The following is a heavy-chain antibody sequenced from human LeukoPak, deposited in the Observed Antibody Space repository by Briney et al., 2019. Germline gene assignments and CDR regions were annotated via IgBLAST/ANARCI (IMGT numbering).Heavy chain of an antibody. CDR3: ARAPGLGQLGGNWFDP. V-gene: IGHV4-38-2*02. D-gene: IGHD6-6*01. Sequence: SETLSLTCTVSGYSISSGYYWGWIRQPPGKGLEWIGSIYHSGSTYYNPSLKSRVTISVDTSKNQFSLKLSSVTAADTAVYYCARAPGLGQLGGNWFDPWGQGTLVTVSS. CDR1: GYSISSGYY. J-gene: IGHJ5*02. CDR2: IYHSGST.